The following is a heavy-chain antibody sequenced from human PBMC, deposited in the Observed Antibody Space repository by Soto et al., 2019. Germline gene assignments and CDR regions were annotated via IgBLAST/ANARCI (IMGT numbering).Heavy chain of an antibody. V-gene: IGHV4-31*03. CDR2: IYYSGST. J-gene: IGHJ6*02. D-gene: IGHD2-21*02. CDR3: ARVCGGDCNYGMDV. Sequence: QVQLQESGPGLVKPSQTLSLTCTVSGGSISSGGYYWSWIRQHPGKGLEWIGYIYYSGSTYSNPSLKSRVTISVDTSKNQFSLKLSSVTAADTAVYYCARVCGGDCNYGMDVWGQGTTVTVSS. CDR1: GGSISSGGYY.